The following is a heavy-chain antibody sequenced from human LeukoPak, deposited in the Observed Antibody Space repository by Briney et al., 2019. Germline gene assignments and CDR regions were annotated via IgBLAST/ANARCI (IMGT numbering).Heavy chain of an antibody. J-gene: IGHJ4*02. Sequence: SETLSLTCTVSGGSISSYYWSWIRQPPGKGLEWIGYIYYTGSTNYNPSLKSRVTISVGTSKNQFSLKLSSVTAADTAVYYCARSYYYDSSSLLGSYWGQGTLVTVSS. V-gene: IGHV4-59*01. D-gene: IGHD3-22*01. CDR2: IYYTGST. CDR3: ARSYYYDSSSLLGSY. CDR1: GGSISSYY.